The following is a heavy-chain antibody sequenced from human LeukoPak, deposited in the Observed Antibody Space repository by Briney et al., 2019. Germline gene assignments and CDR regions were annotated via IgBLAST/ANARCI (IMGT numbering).Heavy chain of an antibody. V-gene: IGHV4-39*01. Sequence: SETLSLTCTVSGGSISSSSYYWGWIRQPPGKGLEWIGSIYYSGSTYYNPSLKSRVTISVDTSKNQFSLKLSSVTAADTAVYSCASHSTVTTGGIDYWGQGTLVTVSS. CDR2: IYYSGST. J-gene: IGHJ4*02. D-gene: IGHD4-17*01. CDR3: ASHSTVTTGGIDY. CDR1: GGSISSSSYY.